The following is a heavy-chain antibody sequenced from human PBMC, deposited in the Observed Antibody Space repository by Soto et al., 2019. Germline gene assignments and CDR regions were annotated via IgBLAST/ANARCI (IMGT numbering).Heavy chain of an antibody. CDR2: LNIAGTI. V-gene: IGHV4-4*07. D-gene: IGHD6-13*01. CDR3: ARDRGEYTSSWFWYLSH. J-gene: IGHJ2*01. Sequence: PSETLSLTCSVSGASISSFNWNWVRQPAGKGPEWVGRLNIAGTINYNPSLKSRITMSMDTSKNQISLHLRSVTAADTAIYYCARDRGEYTSSWFWYLSHWGPVTMVTVYS. CDR1: GASISSFN.